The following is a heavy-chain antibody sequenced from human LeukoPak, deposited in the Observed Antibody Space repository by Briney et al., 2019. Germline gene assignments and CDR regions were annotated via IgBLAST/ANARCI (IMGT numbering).Heavy chain of an antibody. CDR2: IYTSGST. J-gene: IGHJ4*02. D-gene: IGHD3-10*01. V-gene: IGHV4-4*07. CDR3: ASSMVRGVITY. CDR1: GGSISSYY. Sequence: SETLSLTCTVSGGSISSYYWSWIRQPAGKGLEWIGRIYTSGSTNYNPSLKSRVTMSVDTSKNRFSLKLSSVTAADTAVYYCASSMVRGVITYWGQGTLVTVSS.